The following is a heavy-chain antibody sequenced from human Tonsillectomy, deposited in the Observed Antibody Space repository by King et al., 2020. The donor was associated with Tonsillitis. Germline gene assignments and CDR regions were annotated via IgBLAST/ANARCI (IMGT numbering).Heavy chain of an antibody. V-gene: IGHV7-4-1*02. CDR1: GYTFTNYA. CDR3: AREATYYYDSIGSNWFDP. Sequence: QLVQSGSELKKPGASVKVSCKASGYTFTNYAMNWVRQAPGQGLEWMGWINTNTGNPTYAQGVTGRFVFSLDNSVSTAYLQINSLKAEDTAVYYCAREATYYYDSIGSNWFDPWGRGTLVTVSS. D-gene: IGHD3-22*01. CDR2: INTNTGNP. J-gene: IGHJ5*02.